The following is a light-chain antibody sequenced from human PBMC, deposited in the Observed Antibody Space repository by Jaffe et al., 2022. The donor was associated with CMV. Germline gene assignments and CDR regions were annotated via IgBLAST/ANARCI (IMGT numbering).Light chain of an antibody. CDR3: QSADS. CDR1: ALPKQY. V-gene: IGLV3-25*03. CDR2: KDS. Sequence: SYELTQPPSVSVSPGQTARITCSGDALPKQYAYWYQQKPGQAPVLVIYKDSERPSGIPERFSGSSSGTTVTLTISGVQAEDEADYYCQSADSFAGGTKLTVL. J-gene: IGLJ2*01.